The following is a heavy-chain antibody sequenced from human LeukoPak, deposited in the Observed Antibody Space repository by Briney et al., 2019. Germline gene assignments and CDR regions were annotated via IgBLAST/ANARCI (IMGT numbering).Heavy chain of an antibody. CDR3: ARDYAGGYLKAYYGMDV. D-gene: IGHD3-22*01. J-gene: IGHJ6*02. CDR2: IYSGGST. CDR1: GFTVSSNY. Sequence: GGSLRLSCAASGFTVSSNYMSWVRQAPGKGLEWVSVIYSGGSTYYADSVKGRFTISRDNSKNTLYLQMNSLRAEDTAVYYCARDYAGGYLKAYYGMDVWGQGTTVTVSS. V-gene: IGHV3-66*01.